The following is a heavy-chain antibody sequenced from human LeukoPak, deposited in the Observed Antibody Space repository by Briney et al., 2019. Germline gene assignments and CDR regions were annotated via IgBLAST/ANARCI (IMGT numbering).Heavy chain of an antibody. D-gene: IGHD6-19*01. V-gene: IGHV4-59*01. CDR2: IYYSGST. J-gene: IGHJ4*02. CDR3: ASGSSGGNPYYFDY. Sequence: SETLSLTCTVSGGSISRYYWSWIRQPPGKGLEWIGYIYYSGSTNYTPSLKSRVTISVDTSKSQFSLKPSSVTAADTAVYYCASGSSGGNPYYFDYWGQGTLVTVSS. CDR1: GGSISRYY.